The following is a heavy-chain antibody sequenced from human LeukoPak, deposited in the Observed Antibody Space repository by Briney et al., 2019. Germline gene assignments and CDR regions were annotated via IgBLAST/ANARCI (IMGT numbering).Heavy chain of an antibody. J-gene: IGHJ4*02. Sequence: ASVKVSCKASGGTFSSYAISWVRQAPGQGLEWMGGIIPIFGTANYAQKFQGRATITADESTSTAYMELSSLRSEDTAVYYCASGGNQQLEHGYWGQGTLVTVSS. CDR1: GGTFSSYA. V-gene: IGHV1-69*13. CDR2: IIPIFGTA. CDR3: ASGGNQQLEHGY. D-gene: IGHD6-13*01.